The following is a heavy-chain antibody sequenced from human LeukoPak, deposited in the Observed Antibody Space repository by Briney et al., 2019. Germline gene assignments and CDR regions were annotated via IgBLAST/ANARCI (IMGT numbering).Heavy chain of an antibody. V-gene: IGHV4-39*01. Sequence: SETLSLTCTVSGGSISSSSYYWRWIRQPPGKGLEWIGSIYYSGSTYYNPSLKSRVTISVDTSKNQFSLKLSSVTAADTAVYYCARHRAAAGTGDVYWFDPWGQGTLVTVSS. J-gene: IGHJ5*02. CDR1: GGSISSSSYY. CDR3: ARHRAAAGTGDVYWFDP. CDR2: IYYSGST. D-gene: IGHD6-13*01.